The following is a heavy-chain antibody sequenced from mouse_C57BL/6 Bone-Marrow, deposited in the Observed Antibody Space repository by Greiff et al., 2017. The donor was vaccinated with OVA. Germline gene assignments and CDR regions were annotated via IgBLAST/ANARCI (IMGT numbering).Heavy chain of an antibody. CDR2: INPGSGGT. CDR1: GYAFTNYL. V-gene: IGHV1-54*01. Sequence: QVQLQQSGAELVRPGTSVKVSCKASGYAFTNYLIEWVKQRPGQGLEWIGVINPGSGGTNYNQKFKGKATLTVDKSSSTAYVQLSSLTSEDSAVYVCERGGVYSRGYFDVWGKGTTVTVSS. J-gene: IGHJ1*03. CDR3: ERGGVYSRGYFDV. D-gene: IGHD2-1*01.